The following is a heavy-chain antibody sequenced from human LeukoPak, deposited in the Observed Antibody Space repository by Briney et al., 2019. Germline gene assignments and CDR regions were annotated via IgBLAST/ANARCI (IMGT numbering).Heavy chain of an antibody. J-gene: IGHJ4*02. Sequence: SETLSLTCTVSGASVRSGSYYWTWIRQPPGEGLEWIGDIYHTGSTNYNPSLKSRVTFSLDKSKNHFALKLASVTVADTAIYYCASYDYVWGSLDFWGQGTLVPVSS. CDR1: GASVRSGSYY. CDR2: IYHTGST. D-gene: IGHD3-16*01. CDR3: ASYDYVWGSLDF. V-gene: IGHV4-61*01.